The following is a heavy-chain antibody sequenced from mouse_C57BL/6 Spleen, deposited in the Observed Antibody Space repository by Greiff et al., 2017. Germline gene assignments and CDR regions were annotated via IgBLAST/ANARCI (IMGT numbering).Heavy chain of an antibody. J-gene: IGHJ2*01. CDR3: ARKGGNYYGRYFDY. Sequence: EVKLVESGPELVKPGASVKISCKASGYSFTGYFMNWVMQSHGKSLEWIGRINPYNGDTFYNQKFKGKATLTVDKSSSTAHMELRSLTSEDSAVYYCARKGGNYYGRYFDYWGQGTTLTVSS. CDR2: INPYNGDT. V-gene: IGHV1-20*01. D-gene: IGHD1-1*01. CDR1: GYSFTGYF.